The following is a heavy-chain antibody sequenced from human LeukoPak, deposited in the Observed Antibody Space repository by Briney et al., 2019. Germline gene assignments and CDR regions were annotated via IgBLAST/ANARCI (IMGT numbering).Heavy chain of an antibody. J-gene: IGHJ2*01. CDR3: ARTYYDFWSGYYSSYWYFDL. V-gene: IGHV3-11*04. D-gene: IGHD3-3*01. Sequence: PGGSLRLSCAASGFTFSDYYMSWIRQAPGKGLEWVSYISSSGSTIYYADSVKGRFTISRDNAKNSLYLQMNSLRAEDTAVYYCARTYYDFWSGYYSSYWYFDLWGRGTLVTVSS. CDR1: GFTFSDYY. CDR2: ISSSGSTI.